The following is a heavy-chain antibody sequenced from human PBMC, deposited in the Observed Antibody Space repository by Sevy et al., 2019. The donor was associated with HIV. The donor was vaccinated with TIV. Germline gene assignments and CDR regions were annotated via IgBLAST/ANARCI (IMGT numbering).Heavy chain of an antibody. CDR1: GGSITSGGYY. Sequence: SETLSLTCTVSGGSITSGGYYWNWLRQHPGKGLEWIGYFYYSGNTYYTPSLKSRVTISVDTSKKQFSLELSSVTAADTAVYYCARAVAYPDAFDIWGQRTMVTVSS. CDR3: ARAVAYPDAFDI. CDR2: FYYSGNT. D-gene: IGHD2-21*01. V-gene: IGHV4-31*03. J-gene: IGHJ3*02.